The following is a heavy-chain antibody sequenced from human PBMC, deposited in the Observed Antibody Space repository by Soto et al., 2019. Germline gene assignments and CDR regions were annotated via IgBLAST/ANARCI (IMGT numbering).Heavy chain of an antibody. J-gene: IGHJ6*02. CDR2: TYYRSKWYN. V-gene: IGHV6-1*01. Sequence: PSPTLSLTCAISGDTVSSNSAAWHWIRQSPSRGLEWLGTTYYRSKWYNDYAVSVKSRIVINPDTSKNQFSLLLSSVTPEDTAVYYCAREDRVFQGHCGMDVWGQGTTVTVSS. CDR3: AREDRVFQGHCGMDV. CDR1: GDTVSSNSAA. D-gene: IGHD2-8*01.